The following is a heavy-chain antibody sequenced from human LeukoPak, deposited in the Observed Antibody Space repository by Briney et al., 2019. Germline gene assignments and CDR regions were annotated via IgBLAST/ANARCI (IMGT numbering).Heavy chain of an antibody. CDR2: ISSSGSTI. CDR3: AREVATTPGHWFDP. CDR1: GFTFSSYE. D-gene: IGHD5-12*01. V-gene: IGHV3-48*03. J-gene: IGHJ5*02. Sequence: PGGSLRLSCAASGFTFSSYEMNWVRQAPGKGLEWVSYISSSGSTIYYADSVKGRFTISRDNAKNSLCLQMNSLRAEDTAVYYCAREVATTPGHWFDPWGQGTLVTVSS.